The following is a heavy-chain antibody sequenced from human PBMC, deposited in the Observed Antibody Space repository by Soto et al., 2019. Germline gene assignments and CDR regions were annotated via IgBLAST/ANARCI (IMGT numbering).Heavy chain of an antibody. J-gene: IGHJ4*02. CDR1: GGSFRGDY. D-gene: IGHD2-15*01. Sequence: PSETLSLTCAGYGGSFRGDYWSWIRQPPGKGLEWIGEINHSGSTNYNPSLKSRVTISVDTSKNQFSLKLSSVTAADTAVYYCARDRIGYCSGGSCYATGFIYWGQGTLVTVS. CDR2: INHSGST. CDR3: ARDRIGYCSGGSCYATGFIY. V-gene: IGHV4-34*01.